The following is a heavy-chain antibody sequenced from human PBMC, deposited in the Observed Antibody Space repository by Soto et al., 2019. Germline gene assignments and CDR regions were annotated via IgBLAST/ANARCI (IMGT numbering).Heavy chain of an antibody. D-gene: IGHD5-12*01. J-gene: IGHJ4*02. CDR2: ISSSGVT. V-gene: IGHV1-18*04. CDR3: ARDHGGYGTFDY. CDR1: GYTFSSSA. Sequence: GPGVKKPEASVKFSCKASGYTFSSSAISWVRQAPGQGPEWMGWISSSGVTNDAQNFQGRVTLTVDSSTTTAYMEVRSLSSADTAIYYCARDHGGYGTFDYWGQGTLVTVSS.